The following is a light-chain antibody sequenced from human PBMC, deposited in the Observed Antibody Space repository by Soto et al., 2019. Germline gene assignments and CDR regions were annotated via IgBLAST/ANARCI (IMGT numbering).Light chain of an antibody. CDR2: AAS. V-gene: IGKV1-39*01. CDR1: QSISSY. J-gene: IGKJ1*01. CDR3: QQSYSTPWT. Sequence: DIQMTQXPSXXXXSXXXTVXIXXRASQSISSYLNWYQQKPGKAPKLLIYAASSLQSGVPSRFSGSGSGTDFTLTISSLQPEDFATYYCQQSYSTPWTFGQGTKVDIK.